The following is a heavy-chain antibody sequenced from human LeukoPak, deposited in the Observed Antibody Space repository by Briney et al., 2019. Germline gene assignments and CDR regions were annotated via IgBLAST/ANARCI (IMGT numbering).Heavy chain of an antibody. CDR3: ARESSLEWLLYREAPFDY. J-gene: IGHJ4*02. CDR1: GGSISSSSYY. V-gene: IGHV4-39*02. CDR2: IYYSGST. Sequence: NPSETLSLTCTVSGGSISSSSYYWGWIRQPPGKGLEWIGSIYYSGSTYYNPSLKSRVTISVDTSKNQFSLKLSSVTAADTAVYYCARESSLEWLLYREAPFDYWGQGTLVTVSS. D-gene: IGHD3-3*01.